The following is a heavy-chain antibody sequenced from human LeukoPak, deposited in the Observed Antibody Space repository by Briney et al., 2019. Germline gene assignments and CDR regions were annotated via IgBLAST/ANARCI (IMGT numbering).Heavy chain of an antibody. D-gene: IGHD1-1*01. CDR3: ARGQLALYYYSGLDV. J-gene: IGHJ6*02. CDR1: GDSISSSNYY. CDR2: ISYRGNT. V-gene: IGHV4-39*01. Sequence: SETLSLTCTVSGDSISSSNYYWGWIRQPPGKGLEWIGSISYRGNTYYSSSLKSRVTISVDMSKNQFSLRLSSMTAADRAVYYCARGQLALYYYSGLDVWGQGTTVTVSS.